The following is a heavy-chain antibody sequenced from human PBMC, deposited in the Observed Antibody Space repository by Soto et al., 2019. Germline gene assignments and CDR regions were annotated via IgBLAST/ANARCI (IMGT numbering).Heavy chain of an antibody. CDR2: MNQNGSEK. CDR3: ASYRVSYAMDV. CDR1: GFTFGNYW. V-gene: IGHV3-7*03. J-gene: IGHJ6*02. Sequence: EVQLVESGGGLVQPGGSLRLACTVSGFTFGNYWMTWVRQAPGNGLEWVANMNQNGSEKYYLDSVKGRVAISRDNAKNSLYLQMNSLSAEDTAVYYCASYRVSYAMDVWGQGTTVTVSS.